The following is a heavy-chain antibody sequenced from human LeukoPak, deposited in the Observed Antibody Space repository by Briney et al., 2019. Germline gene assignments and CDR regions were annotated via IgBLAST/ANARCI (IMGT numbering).Heavy chain of an antibody. D-gene: IGHD6-13*01. CDR1: GYTFTSYG. CDR2: ISAYNGNT. CDR3: ARDVAFYGSSWHNWFDP. Sequence: ASVKVSCKASGYTFTSYGISWVRQAPGQGLEWMGWISAYNGNTNYAQRFQGRVTLTTDTSTNTAYMELRSLGSDDTAVYYCARDVAFYGSSWHNWFDPWGQGTLVTVSS. V-gene: IGHV1-18*01. J-gene: IGHJ5*02.